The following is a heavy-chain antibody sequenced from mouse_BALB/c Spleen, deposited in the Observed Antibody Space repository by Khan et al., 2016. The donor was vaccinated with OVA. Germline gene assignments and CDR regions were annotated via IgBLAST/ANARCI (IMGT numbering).Heavy chain of an antibody. CDR2: ISYSGST. CDR1: GYSITSNYA. CDR3: ARGNYYGYALDY. V-gene: IGHV3-2*02. D-gene: IGHD1-1*01. Sequence: EVQLQESGPGLVKPSQSLSLTCPVNGYSITSNYAWNWIRQFPGNKLEWMGSISYSGSTNYNPSLTSRLSITRDTSKNQFFLLLHSVTTEDSATYYCARGNYYGYALDYWGQGTSVTVSS. J-gene: IGHJ4*01.